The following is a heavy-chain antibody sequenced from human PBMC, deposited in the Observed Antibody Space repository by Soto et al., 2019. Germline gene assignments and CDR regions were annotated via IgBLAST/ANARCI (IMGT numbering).Heavy chain of an antibody. CDR2: INHSGST. D-gene: IGHD2-8*02. J-gene: IGHJ4*02. CDR1: GVSFRGYY. V-gene: IGHV4-34*01. CDR3: ARDKITGLFDY. Sequence: QVQLQQWGAGLLKPSETLSLTCAFSGVSFRGYYGTWIRQPPGTGLEWIGEINHSGSTNYNPPLKSRVTISVDTSKNQFSLKLTSVTAADTDVYYCARDKITGLFDYWGQGTLVTV.